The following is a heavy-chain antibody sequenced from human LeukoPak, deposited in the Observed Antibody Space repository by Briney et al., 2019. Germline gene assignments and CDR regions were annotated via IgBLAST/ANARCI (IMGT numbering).Heavy chain of an antibody. V-gene: IGHV3-11*01. Sequence: GGSLRLSCAASGFTFSDYYMSWIRQAPGKGLEWVSYISSSGSTIYYADSVKGRFTISRDNAKNSLYPQMNSLRAEDTAVYYCASTYSSGWYSRALYYYYMDVWGKGTTVTVSS. CDR3: ASTYSSGWYSRALYYYYMDV. CDR1: GFTFSDYY. CDR2: ISSSGSTI. D-gene: IGHD6-19*01. J-gene: IGHJ6*03.